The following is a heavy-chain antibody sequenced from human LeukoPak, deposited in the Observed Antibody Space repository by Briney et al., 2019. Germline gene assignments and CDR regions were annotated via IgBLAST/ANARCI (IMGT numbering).Heavy chain of an antibody. D-gene: IGHD6-6*01. J-gene: IGHJ4*02. V-gene: IGHV3-15*01. CDR2: IKSKTDGGTT. Sequence: GGSLRLSCAASGFTFTNAWMGWVRQAPGKGLEWVGRIKSKTDGGTTEYAAPVKGRFTISRDDSKNTLYLQMNSLKIEDTGVYYCTTDRAIAVRPLFDFWGQGTLVGVSS. CDR1: GFTFTNAW. CDR3: TTDRAIAVRPLFDF.